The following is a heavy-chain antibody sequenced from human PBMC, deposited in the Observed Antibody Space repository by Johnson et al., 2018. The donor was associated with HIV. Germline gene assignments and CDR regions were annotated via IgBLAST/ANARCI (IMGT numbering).Heavy chain of an antibody. V-gene: IGHV3-7*01. CDR3: AKDIEGSSWWTPHDPDDAFDI. D-gene: IGHD6-13*01. J-gene: IGHJ3*02. CDR2: ITQDGSEK. CDR1: GFTFSNAW. Sequence: MQLVESGGGVVQPGRSLRLSCAASGFTFSNAWMSWVRQAPGKGLEWVANITQDGSEKYYVDSVKGRFTISRDNSKNTLYLQMNSLRAEDTAVYYCAKDIEGSSWWTPHDPDDAFDIWGQGTMVTVSS.